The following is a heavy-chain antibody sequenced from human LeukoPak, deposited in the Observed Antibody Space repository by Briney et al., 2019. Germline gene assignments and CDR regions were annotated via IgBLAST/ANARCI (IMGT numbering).Heavy chain of an antibody. V-gene: IGHV3-23*01. D-gene: IGHD2-15*01. Sequence: PGGSLRLSCAASGFTFSSYAMSWVRQAPGKGLEWVSAISGSGGSTYYADSVKGRFTISRDNSKNTLYLQMNSLRAEDTAVYYCAKVRIVVVVAAGFDYWGQGTLVTVSS. CDR1: GFTFSSYA. J-gene: IGHJ4*02. CDR3: AKVRIVVVVAAGFDY. CDR2: ISGSGGST.